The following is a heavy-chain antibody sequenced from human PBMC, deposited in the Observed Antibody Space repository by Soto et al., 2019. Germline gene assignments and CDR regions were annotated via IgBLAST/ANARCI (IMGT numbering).Heavy chain of an antibody. V-gene: IGHV1-18*01. CDR1: GYTFTSYG. CDR2: ISAYNGNT. Sequence: ASVKVSCKASGYTFTSYGNSWVRQAPGQGLEWMGWISAYNGNTNYAQKLQGRVTMTTDTSTSTAYMELRSLRSDDTTVYYCARADYDYTNWFDPWGQGTLVTVSS. CDR3: ARADYDYTNWFDP. J-gene: IGHJ5*02. D-gene: IGHD3-16*01.